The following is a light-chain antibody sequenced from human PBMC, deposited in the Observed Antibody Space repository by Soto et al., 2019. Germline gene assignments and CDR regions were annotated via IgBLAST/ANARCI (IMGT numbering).Light chain of an antibody. CDR1: QSLVYSDGNTY. J-gene: IGKJ1*01. Sequence: DVVLTQSPLSLPVTLGQPASISCRSSQSLVYSDGNTYLNWCQQRPGQSPRRLISKVSNRDSGVPDRFSGSGSGTDFTLKISWVEAEDVGVYYCMQGTHWPRTFGQGTKVDIK. V-gene: IGKV2-30*01. CDR3: MQGTHWPRT. CDR2: KVS.